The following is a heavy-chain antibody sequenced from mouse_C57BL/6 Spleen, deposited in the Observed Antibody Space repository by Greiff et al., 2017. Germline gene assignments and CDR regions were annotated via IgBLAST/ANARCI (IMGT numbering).Heavy chain of an antibody. CDR2: SRNKANDYTT. J-gene: IGHJ4*01. Sequence: EVQGVESGGGLVQSGRSLRLSCATSGFTFSDFYMEWVRQAPGKGLEWIAASRNKANDYTTEYSASVKGRFIVSRDTSQSILYLQMNALRAEDTAIYYCARDGELGAMDYWGQGTSVTVSS. CDR1: GFTFSDFY. V-gene: IGHV7-1*01. CDR3: ARDGELGAMDY. D-gene: IGHD4-1*01.